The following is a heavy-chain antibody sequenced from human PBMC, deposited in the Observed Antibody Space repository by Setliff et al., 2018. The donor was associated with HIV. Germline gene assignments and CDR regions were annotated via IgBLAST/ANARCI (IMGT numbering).Heavy chain of an antibody. V-gene: IGHV2-5*08. CDR1: GFSLSTSGMC. CDR3: AHGVYQTSLYGMDV. Sequence: SGPTLVNPTQTLTLTCTFSGFSLSTSGMCVSWIPQPPGKALEWLARIDWDGDKGYRPSLRSRLTITKDTSKNQVVLTMTNMDPVDTATYYCAHGVYQTSLYGMDVWGQGTTVTVSS. J-gene: IGHJ6*02. CDR2: IDWDGDK. D-gene: IGHD2-8*01.